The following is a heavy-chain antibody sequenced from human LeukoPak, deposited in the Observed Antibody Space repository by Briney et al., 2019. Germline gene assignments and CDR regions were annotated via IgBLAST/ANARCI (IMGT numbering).Heavy chain of an antibody. CDR2: IYHSGST. D-gene: IGHD4-17*01. CDR1: GGSFSGYY. V-gene: IGHV4-34*01. CDR3: ARGHYGDYA. J-gene: IGHJ5*02. Sequence: SETLSLTXAVYGGSFSGYYWNWICQPPGKGLEWIGEIYHSGSTNYNPSLKSRVTISVDTSKNEFSLNLSSVTDADTALYYCARGHYGDYAWGQGSQVTVSS.